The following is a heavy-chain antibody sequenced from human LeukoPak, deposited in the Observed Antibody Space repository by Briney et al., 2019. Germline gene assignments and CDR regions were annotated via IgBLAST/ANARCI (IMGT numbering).Heavy chain of an antibody. CDR1: GYTFTSYD. CDR2: MNPNSGNT. CDR3: ARGRKGIRFLNRFDP. D-gene: IGHD3-3*01. V-gene: IGHV1-8*03. Sequence: GASAKVSCKASGYTFTSYDINWVRQATGQGHEWMGWMNPNSGNTGYAQKFQGRVTITRNTSISTAYMELSSLRSEDTAVYYCARGRKGIRFLNRFDPWGQGTLVTISS. J-gene: IGHJ5*02.